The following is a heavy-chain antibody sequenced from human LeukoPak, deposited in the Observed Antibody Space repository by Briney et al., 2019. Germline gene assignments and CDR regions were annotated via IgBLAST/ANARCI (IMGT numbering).Heavy chain of an antibody. CDR3: ARDLPSYYFGSGNTFDP. D-gene: IGHD3-10*01. J-gene: IGHJ5*02. CDR2: IYYTGTT. CDR1: GGSIGSYY. Sequence: SETLSLTCTVSGGSIGSYYWSWIRQPAGKGLEWIGHIYYTGTTDYNASLKGRVTMSVDTSKNQFSLKLTSVTAADSAVYYCARDLPSYYFGSGNTFDPWGQGTLVTVSS. V-gene: IGHV4-4*07.